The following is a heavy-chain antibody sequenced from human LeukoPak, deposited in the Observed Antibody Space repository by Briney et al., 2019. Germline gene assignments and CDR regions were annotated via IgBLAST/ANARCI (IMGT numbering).Heavy chain of an antibody. D-gene: IGHD3-10*01. V-gene: IGHV3-23*01. Sequence: GGGLRLSRAASGFFFSRHAMCCGRQAPGKGLELVSAISGSGGSTYYADSVKGRFTISRDNCKNTPYFEMNSLRADDTAIYCCAKDLSWPGVRDYWGQGTVVSVSS. CDR1: GFFFSRHA. J-gene: IGHJ4*02. CDR3: AKDLSWPGVRDY. CDR2: ISGSGGST.